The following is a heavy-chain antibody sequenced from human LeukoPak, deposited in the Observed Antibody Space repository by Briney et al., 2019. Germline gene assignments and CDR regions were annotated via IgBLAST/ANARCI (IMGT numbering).Heavy chain of an antibody. Sequence: ASVKVSCKASGYTFSNYGISWVRQAPGQGLEWMGWISAYNGNTKYAQNLQGRVTMTTDTSTSTAYMELRSLRSDDTAVYYCARGLGVVTAQSEQPKPRYFDLWGRGTQVTVSS. CDR1: GYTFSNYG. D-gene: IGHD2-21*02. V-gene: IGHV1-18*01. CDR3: ARGLGVVTAQSEQPKPRYFDL. J-gene: IGHJ2*01. CDR2: ISAYNGNT.